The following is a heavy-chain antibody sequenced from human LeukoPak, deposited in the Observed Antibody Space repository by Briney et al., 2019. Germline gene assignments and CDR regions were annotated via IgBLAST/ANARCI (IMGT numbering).Heavy chain of an antibody. CDR3: ARLTGYSSESWFDP. D-gene: IGHD3-9*01. V-gene: IGHV4-59*01. CDR2: IYYSGST. J-gene: IGHJ5*02. CDR1: GGSINSYY. Sequence: SETLSLTCTVSGGSINSYYWSWIRQPPGKGLEWIGYIYYSGSTNYNPSLKSRVTISVHTSKNQFSLKLSSVTAADTAVYCCARLTGYSSESWFDPWGQGTLVTVSS.